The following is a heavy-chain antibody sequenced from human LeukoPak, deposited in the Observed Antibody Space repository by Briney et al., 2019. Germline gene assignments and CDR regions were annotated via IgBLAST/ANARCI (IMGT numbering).Heavy chain of an antibody. Sequence: ASVKVSCKASGYTFTGYYIHWVRQAPGQGLEWMGWTNPHSGGTNYAQKFQGRVTMTRDTSISTAYMELSRLRSDDTAVYYCATTLIPFVVSPYYYGMDVWGHGTTVTVSS. J-gene: IGHJ6*02. V-gene: IGHV1-2*02. CDR1: GYTFTGYY. CDR2: TNPHSGGT. D-gene: IGHD2-2*01. CDR3: ATTLIPFVVSPYYYGMDV.